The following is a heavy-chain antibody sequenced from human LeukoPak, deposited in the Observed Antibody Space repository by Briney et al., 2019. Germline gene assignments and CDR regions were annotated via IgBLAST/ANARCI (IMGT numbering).Heavy chain of an antibody. V-gene: IGHV3-21*01. D-gene: IGHD3-22*01. CDR3: ARELTYYFDSSGYTMFDS. J-gene: IGHJ4*02. CDR1: GFTFSSYG. Sequence: PGGSLRLSCAASGFTFSSYGMNWVRQAPGKGLEWVSFITTTSSFTFHADSLKGRFTISRDNAENSLYLQMNSLRVEDTAIYYCARELTYYFDSSGYTMFDSWGQGTLVTVSS. CDR2: ITTTSSFT.